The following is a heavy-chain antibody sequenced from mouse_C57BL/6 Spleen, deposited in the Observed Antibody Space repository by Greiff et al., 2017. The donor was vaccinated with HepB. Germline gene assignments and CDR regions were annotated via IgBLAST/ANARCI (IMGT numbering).Heavy chain of an antibody. CDR1: GYTFTSYW. V-gene: IGHV1-69*01. J-gene: IGHJ1*03. CDR3: ASSPSAGYFDV. D-gene: IGHD6-1*01. Sequence: QVQLQQPGAELVMPGASVKLSCKASGYTFTSYWMHWVKQRPGQGLEWIGEIDPSDSYTNYNQKFKGKSTLTVDKSSSTAYMQLSSLTSEDSAVYYCASSPSAGYFDVWGTGTTVTVSS. CDR2: IDPSDSYT.